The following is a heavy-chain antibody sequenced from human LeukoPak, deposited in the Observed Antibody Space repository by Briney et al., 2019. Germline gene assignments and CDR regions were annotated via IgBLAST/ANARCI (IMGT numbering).Heavy chain of an antibody. CDR1: GFTFSSYA. Sequence: GGSLRLSCAASGFTFSSYAMSWVRQAPGKGLEWVSVISGSGDYTYHADSVKGRFTISRDNAKNSLYLQMNSLRAEDMAFYYCAKGYDSNGYYLYACDIWGQGTMVTVSS. D-gene: IGHD3-22*01. CDR2: ISGSGDYT. V-gene: IGHV3-23*01. J-gene: IGHJ3*02. CDR3: AKGYDSNGYYLYACDI.